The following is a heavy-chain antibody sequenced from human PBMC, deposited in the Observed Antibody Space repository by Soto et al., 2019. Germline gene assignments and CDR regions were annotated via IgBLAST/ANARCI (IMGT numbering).Heavy chain of an antibody. Sequence: ASVKVSCKASGGTFSSYAISWVRQAPGQGLEWMGGIIPIFGTANYAQKFQGRVTITADESTSTAYMELSSLRSEDTAVYYCARVRGNYDILTGSYYYYGMDVWGQGTTVTVSS. CDR2: IIPIFGTA. CDR3: ARVRGNYDILTGSYYYYGMDV. J-gene: IGHJ6*02. D-gene: IGHD3-9*01. V-gene: IGHV1-69*13. CDR1: GGTFSSYA.